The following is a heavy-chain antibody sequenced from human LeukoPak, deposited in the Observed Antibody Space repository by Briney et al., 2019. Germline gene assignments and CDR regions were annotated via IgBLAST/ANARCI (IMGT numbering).Heavy chain of an antibody. J-gene: IGHJ4*02. D-gene: IGHD3-3*01. CDR2: IYSGGTT. Sequence: GGSPGLSCAASGFNVSSNYMNWVRQAPGKGLEWVSIIYSGGTTDYADSVKGRFTISRDKSKNALYLQMSSLRAEDTAVYYCARDLRKQGFWSWGQGTLVTVSS. CDR3: ARDLRKQGFWS. V-gene: IGHV3-66*01. CDR1: GFNVSSNY.